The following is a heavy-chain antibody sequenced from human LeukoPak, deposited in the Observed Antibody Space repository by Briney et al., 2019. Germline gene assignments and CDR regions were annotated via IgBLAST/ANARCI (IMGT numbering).Heavy chain of an antibody. CDR1: GYTFTDYY. CDR2: INPNSGGT. V-gene: IGHV1-2*02. Sequence: ASVKVSCKASGYTFTDYYMHWVRQAPGQGLEWMGWINPNSGGTNYAQKFQGRVTMTRDTSISTAYMELSRLRSDDTAVYYCAGSSGYLYWFDPWGQGTLVTVSS. CDR3: AGSSGYLYWFDP. J-gene: IGHJ5*02. D-gene: IGHD3-22*01.